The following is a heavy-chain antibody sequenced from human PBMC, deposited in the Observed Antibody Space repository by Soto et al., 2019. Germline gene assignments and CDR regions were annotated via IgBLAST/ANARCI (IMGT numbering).Heavy chain of an antibody. J-gene: IGHJ6*02. V-gene: IGHV4-61*01. CDR2: IYYSGST. Sequence: QVQLQESGPGLVKPSETLSLTCTVSGGSVSSGSYYWSWIRQPPGKVLEWIGYIYYSGSTNYNPSLKSRVTISVDTSKNQFSLKLSSVTAADTAVYYCARVFPYYYYGMDVWGQGTTVTVSS. CDR3: ARVFPYYYYGMDV. CDR1: GGSVSSGSYY.